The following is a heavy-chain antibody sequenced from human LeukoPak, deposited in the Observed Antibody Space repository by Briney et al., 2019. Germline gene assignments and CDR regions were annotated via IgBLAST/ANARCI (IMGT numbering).Heavy chain of an antibody. D-gene: IGHD3-22*01. CDR2: ISTYSSTT. CDR1: GFTFSSYN. CDR3: ARSHPSYYYDRSGLLDY. V-gene: IGHV3-48*04. Sequence: GGSLRLSCAASGFTFSSYNMNWVRQAPGKGLEWLAYISTYSSTTNYADSARGRFTISRDNAKNSLYLQMNSLSPEDSAVYYCARSHPSYYYDRSGLLDYWGQGTLVTVSS. J-gene: IGHJ4*02.